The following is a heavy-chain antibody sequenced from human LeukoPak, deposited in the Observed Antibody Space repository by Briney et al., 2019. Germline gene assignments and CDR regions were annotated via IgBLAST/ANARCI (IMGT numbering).Heavy chain of an antibody. CDR1: GGSISSSSYY. V-gene: IGHV4-39*01. CDR3: ARQTTGIYY. CDR2: IYYSGST. D-gene: IGHD1-1*01. Sequence: TSGTLSLTCTVSGGSISSSSYYWGWIRQPPGKGLEWIGSIYYSGSTYYNPSLKSRVTISVDTSKNQFSLKLSSVTAADTAVYYCARQTTGIYYWGQGTLVTVSS. J-gene: IGHJ4*02.